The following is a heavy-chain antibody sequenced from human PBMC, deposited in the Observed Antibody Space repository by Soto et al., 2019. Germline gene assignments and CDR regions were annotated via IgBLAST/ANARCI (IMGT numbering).Heavy chain of an antibody. Sequence: HWVRQAPGKGLVWVSRVTSDGSSTNYADSVKGRFTISRDNAKNTLYLQMNSLRAEDTAVYYCVRDNWNSYWGQGTLVTVSS. D-gene: IGHD1-1*01. CDR2: VTSDGSST. J-gene: IGHJ4*02. CDR3: VRDNWNSY. V-gene: IGHV3-74*01.